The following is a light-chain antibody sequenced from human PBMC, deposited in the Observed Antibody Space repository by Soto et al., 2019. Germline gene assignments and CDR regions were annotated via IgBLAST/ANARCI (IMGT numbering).Light chain of an antibody. Sequence: SSELTQPLSVSVALGQTARITCGGNNIGSKNVHWYQQKPGQAPVLVIYRDSNRPSGIPERFSGSNSGNTATLTISRAQAGDEADYYCQVWDTLYVFGTGTKLTVL. J-gene: IGLJ1*01. V-gene: IGLV3-9*01. CDR2: RDS. CDR1: NIGSKN. CDR3: QVWDTLYV.